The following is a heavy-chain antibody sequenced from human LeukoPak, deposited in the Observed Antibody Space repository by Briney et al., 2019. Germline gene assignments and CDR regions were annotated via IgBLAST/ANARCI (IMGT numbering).Heavy chain of an antibody. Sequence: SETLSLTCTVSGGSISSGSYYWSWIRQPAGKGLEWIGRIYTSGSTNYNPSLKSRVTISVDTSKNQFSLKLSSVTAADTAEYYCAREAGDSGSPGDYWGQGTLVTVSS. V-gene: IGHV4-61*02. J-gene: IGHJ4*02. CDR3: AREAGDSGSPGDY. CDR1: GGSISSGSYY. D-gene: IGHD1-26*01. CDR2: IYTSGST.